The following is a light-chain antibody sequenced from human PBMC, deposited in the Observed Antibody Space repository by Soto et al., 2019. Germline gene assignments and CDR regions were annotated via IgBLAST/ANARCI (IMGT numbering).Light chain of an antibody. CDR2: EVS. Sequence: QSALTQPASVSGSPGQSITISCTGTSSDVGGYNYVSWYQQHPGKAPKLMIYEVSNRPSGVSNRFSGSKSGNTASLTISGLQAEDEADYYFSSYTKSTSAVFGGGTKVTVL. V-gene: IGLV2-14*01. CDR3: SSYTKSTSAV. J-gene: IGLJ3*02. CDR1: SSDVGGYNY.